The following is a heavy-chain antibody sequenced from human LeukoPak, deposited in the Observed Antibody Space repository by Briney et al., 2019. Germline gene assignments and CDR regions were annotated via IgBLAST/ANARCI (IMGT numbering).Heavy chain of an antibody. CDR3: ARDSRNMIVRWCDP. J-gene: IGHJ5*02. V-gene: IGHV3-7*01. Sequence: GGSLTLSCAASGFTFSSYWMSWVRQAPGKGLEWVANIKQDGSEKYYVDSVKGRFTISRDNAKNSLYLQMNRLRAEDTAVYYCARDSRNMIVRWCDPWGQGTLVTVSS. D-gene: IGHD3-22*01. CDR1: GFTFSSYW. CDR2: IKQDGSEK.